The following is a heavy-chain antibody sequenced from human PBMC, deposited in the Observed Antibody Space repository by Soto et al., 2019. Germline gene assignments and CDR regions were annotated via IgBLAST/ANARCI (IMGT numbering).Heavy chain of an antibody. V-gene: IGHV1-69*01. D-gene: IGHD3-10*01. CDR1: GGTFNRYT. CDR3: ALWGFRDGNNAKYNYSGMDV. Sequence: VQLVQSGAEVKKPGSSVKLSCKASGGTFNRYTISWVRQAPGHGLEWMGGIIPIFGTANYAQKFQGRVAIIADESTSAADMELRSLRPEDTAVYYCALWGFRDGNNAKYNYSGMDVWCQGTTVTVSS. J-gene: IGHJ6*02. CDR2: IIPIFGTA.